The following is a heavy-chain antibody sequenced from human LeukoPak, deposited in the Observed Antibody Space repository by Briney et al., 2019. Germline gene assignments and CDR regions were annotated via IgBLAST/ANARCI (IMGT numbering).Heavy chain of an antibody. J-gene: IGHJ3*02. V-gene: IGHV4-59*01. CDR1: GGSISSYY. Sequence: PSETLSLTCTVSGGSISSYYWSWIRQPPGKGLEWIGYIYYSGSTNYNPSLKSRVTISVDTSKNQFSLKLSSVTAADTAVYYCAGLVVVPNPSDAFDIWGQGTMVTVSS. CDR3: AGLVVVPNPSDAFDI. CDR2: IYYSGST. D-gene: IGHD3-22*01.